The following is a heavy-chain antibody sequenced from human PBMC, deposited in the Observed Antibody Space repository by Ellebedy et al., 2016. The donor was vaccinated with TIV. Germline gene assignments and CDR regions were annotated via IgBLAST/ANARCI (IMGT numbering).Heavy chain of an antibody. CDR1: GDSVSSNSAA. J-gene: IGHJ4*02. CDR3: VRGVGSFYFDY. D-gene: IGHD3-10*01. CDR2: TYYRSQCKN. Sequence: MPSETLSLTCALSGDSVSSNSAAWNWIRQSTSRGLEWLGRTYYRSQCKNDYAESVKSRISINTDTSKNQFSLQLNSVTPEDTAVYYCVRGVGSFYFDYWGQGTLVTVSS. V-gene: IGHV6-1*01.